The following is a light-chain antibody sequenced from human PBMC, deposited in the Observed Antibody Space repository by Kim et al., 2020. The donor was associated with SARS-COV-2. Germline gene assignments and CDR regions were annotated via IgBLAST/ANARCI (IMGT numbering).Light chain of an antibody. Sequence: SLSPGQPASITCSGDKLGDKYACWYQQKPGQSPVLVIYQDSKRPSGIPERFSGSNSGNTATLTISGTQAMDEADYYCQAWDSSTVVFGGGTQLTVL. V-gene: IGLV3-1*01. CDR1: KLGDKY. CDR3: QAWDSSTVV. CDR2: QDS. J-gene: IGLJ2*01.